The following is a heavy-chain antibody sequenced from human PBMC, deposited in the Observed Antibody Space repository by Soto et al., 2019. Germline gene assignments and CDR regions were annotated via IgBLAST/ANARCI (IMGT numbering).Heavy chain of an antibody. J-gene: IGHJ4*02. CDR2: IYYSGST. Sequence: QLQLQESGPGLVKPSETLSLTCTVSGGSISSSSYYWGWIRQPPGKGLEWIGSIYYSGSTYYNPSLKSRVTMSVDTSKNQFSLKLSSATAADTAVYYCARRGTYYYDSSGWDYWGQGTLVTVSS. V-gene: IGHV4-39*01. CDR3: ARRGTYYYDSSGWDY. CDR1: GGSISSSSYY. D-gene: IGHD3-22*01.